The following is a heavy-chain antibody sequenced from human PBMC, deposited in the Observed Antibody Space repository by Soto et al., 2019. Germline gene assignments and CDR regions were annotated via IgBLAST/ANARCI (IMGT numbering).Heavy chain of an antibody. CDR2: IIPIFGTA. D-gene: IGHD3-10*01. CDR3: ASTPLRKLYYGSGYPFYYYGMDV. Sequence: QVQLVQSGAEVKKPGSSVKVSCTASGGTFSSYAISWVRQAPGQGLEWMGGIIPIFGTANYAQKFQGRVTITADESTRTAYMELSILRSEDTAVYYCASTPLRKLYYGSGYPFYYYGMDVWGQGTTVTVSS. V-gene: IGHV1-69*01. CDR1: GGTFSSYA. J-gene: IGHJ6*02.